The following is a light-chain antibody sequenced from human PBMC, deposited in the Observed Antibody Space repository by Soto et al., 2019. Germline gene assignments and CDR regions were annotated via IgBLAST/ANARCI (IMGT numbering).Light chain of an antibody. CDR3: QQYGPSPWT. CDR2: GAS. Sequence: EIVLTQSPGTLSLSPGERATLSCRASQSVRSDYLAWYQQKPGQAPRLLIYGASSRATGSPDRFSGSGSGTDFTLTINRLEPEDFAVYYCQQYGPSPWTFGQGTKVEIK. V-gene: IGKV3-20*01. J-gene: IGKJ1*01. CDR1: QSVRSDY.